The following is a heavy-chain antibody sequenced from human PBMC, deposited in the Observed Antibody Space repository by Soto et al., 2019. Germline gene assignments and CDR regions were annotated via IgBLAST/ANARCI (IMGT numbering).Heavy chain of an antibody. CDR1: GGTFSSYA. CDR3: ARAYPSGYGYYYGMDV. J-gene: IGHJ6*02. V-gene: IGHV1-69*01. D-gene: IGHD3-22*01. CDR2: IIPIFGTA. Sequence: QVQLVQSGAEVKKPGSSVKVCCKASGGTFSSYAISWVRQAPGQGLEWMGGIIPIFGTANYAQKFQGRVTITADESTSTAYMELSSLRSEDTAVYYCARAYPSGYGYYYGMDVWGQGTTVTVSS.